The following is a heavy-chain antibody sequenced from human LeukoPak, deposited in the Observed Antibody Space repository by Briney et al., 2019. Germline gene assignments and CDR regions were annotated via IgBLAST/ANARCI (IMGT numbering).Heavy chain of an antibody. CDR3: ARVADHWFDP. CDR1: GGSISSGGYY. V-gene: IGHV4-61*08. CDR2: IYYSRST. Sequence: SETLFLTCTVSGGSISSGGYYWSWIRQPPGKGLEWIGYIYYSRSTNYDPSLKSRVTISVDTSKNHFSLKLSSVTAADTAVYYCARVADHWFDPWGRGTLVTVSS. J-gene: IGHJ5*02.